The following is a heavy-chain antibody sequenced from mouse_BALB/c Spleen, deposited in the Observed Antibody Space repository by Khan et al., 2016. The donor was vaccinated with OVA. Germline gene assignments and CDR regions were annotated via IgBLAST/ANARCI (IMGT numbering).Heavy chain of an antibody. CDR1: GYSITRDYA. CDR3: ASELGRYYAMDY. V-gene: IGHV3-2*02. CDR2: ITNSGST. Sequence: EVQLQESGPGLVKPSQSLSLTCTVTGYSITRDYAWNWIRQFPGNKLEWIGYITNSGSTTYNPSLKSRISITRDTSKNQFFLQLNSVTTEETATYYCASELGRYYAMDYWGQGTSVTVSS. J-gene: IGHJ4*01. D-gene: IGHD4-1*01.